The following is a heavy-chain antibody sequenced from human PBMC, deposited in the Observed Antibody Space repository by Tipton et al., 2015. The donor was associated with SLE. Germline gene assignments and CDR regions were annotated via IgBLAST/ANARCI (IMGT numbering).Heavy chain of an antibody. CDR2: VFDSGNT. J-gene: IGHJ3*02. CDR1: GDSISSSSYY. D-gene: IGHD5-24*01. CDR3: DETGAFDI. Sequence: TLSLTCIVSGDSISSSSYYWGWIRQPPGKGLEWLESVFDSGNTYYNPSLKSRVTISIDTSRNQFSLKLSSVYYCVGTRDAYDETGAFDIWGQGTMVTVSS. V-gene: IGHV4-39*07.